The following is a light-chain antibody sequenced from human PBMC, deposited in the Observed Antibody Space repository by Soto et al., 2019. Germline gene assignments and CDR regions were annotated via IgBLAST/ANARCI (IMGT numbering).Light chain of an antibody. CDR2: DAS. V-gene: IGKV1-5*01. Sequence: DIQMTQSPSTLSASVGDRVTITCRASQSISSWLAWYQQKAGKAPKLLIYDASTLESGVPSRFSGSGSGTEFTLTISSLQPDDFATYYCQQYNSYSLWTFGQGSKVDI. J-gene: IGKJ1*01. CDR1: QSISSW. CDR3: QQYNSYSLWT.